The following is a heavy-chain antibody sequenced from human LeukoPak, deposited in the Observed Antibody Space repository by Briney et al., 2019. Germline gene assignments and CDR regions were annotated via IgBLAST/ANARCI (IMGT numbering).Heavy chain of an antibody. J-gene: IGHJ4*02. Sequence: GGSLRLSCAASGLTFSSYGMHWVRQAPGKGLEWVAFIRYDGSNKYYADSVKGRFTISRDNSKNTLYLQMNSLRAEDTAVYYCAKVERSHFDYWGQGTLVTVSS. CDR1: GLTFSSYG. CDR2: IRYDGSNK. CDR3: AKVERSHFDY. V-gene: IGHV3-30*02. D-gene: IGHD5-24*01.